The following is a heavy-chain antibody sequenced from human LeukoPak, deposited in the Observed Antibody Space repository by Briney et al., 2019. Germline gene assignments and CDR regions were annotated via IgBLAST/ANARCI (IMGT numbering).Heavy chain of an antibody. CDR1: GYSISSGYY. J-gene: IGHJ4*02. CDR2: IYHSGST. D-gene: IGHD5-24*01. Sequence: SETLSLTCTVSGYSISSGYYWGWIRQPPGKGLEWIGSIYHSGSTYYNPSLKSRVTISVDTSKNQFSLKLSSVTAADTAVYYCARHRSKWLQSSFDYWGQGTLVTVSS. CDR3: ARHRSKWLQSSFDY. V-gene: IGHV4-38-2*02.